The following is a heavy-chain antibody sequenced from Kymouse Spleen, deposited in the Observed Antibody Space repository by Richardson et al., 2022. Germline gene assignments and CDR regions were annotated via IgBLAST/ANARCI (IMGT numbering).Heavy chain of an antibody. CDR2: IWYDGSNK. CDR1: GFTFSSYG. CDR3: AREWGITMVRGVAGWFDP. V-gene: IGHV3-33*01. Sequence: QVQLVESGGGVVQPGRSLRLSCAASGFTFSSYGMHWVRQAPGKGLEWVAVIWYDGSNKYYADSVKGRFTISRDNSKNTLYLQMNSLRAEDTAVYYCAREWGITMVRGVAGWFDPWGQGTLVTVSS. J-gene: IGHJ5*02. D-gene: IGHD3-10*01.